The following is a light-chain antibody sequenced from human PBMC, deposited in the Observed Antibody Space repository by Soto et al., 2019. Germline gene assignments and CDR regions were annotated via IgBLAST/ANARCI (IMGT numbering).Light chain of an antibody. CDR1: SSDVGGYNY. V-gene: IGLV2-14*01. J-gene: IGLJ2*01. CDR2: DVS. CDR3: RSYTSSSTVV. Sequence: QSALTQPASVSGSPGQSITISCTGTSSDVGGYNYVSWYQQHPGKAPKLMIYDVSNRPSGVSNRFSGSKSCNTASLTISGLQAEDEADYYCRSYTSSSTVVFGGGTKLTVL.